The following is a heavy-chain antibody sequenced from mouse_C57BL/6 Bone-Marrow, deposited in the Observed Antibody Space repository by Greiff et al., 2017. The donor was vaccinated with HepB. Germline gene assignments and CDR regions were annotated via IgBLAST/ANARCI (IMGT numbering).Heavy chain of an antibody. J-gene: IGHJ1*03. D-gene: IGHD2-12*01. V-gene: IGHV7-3*01. Sequence: EVKVVESGGGLVQPGGSLSLSCAASGFTFTDYYMSWVRQPPGKALEWLGCIRNKANGYTTEYSASVKGRFSISSDNSQSILYLQMNALSAEDSATLYCASYVYDEGRLYWYFDVCGTGTTVTGSS. CDR1: GFTFTDYY. CDR3: ASYVYDEGRLYWYFDV. CDR2: IRNKANGYTT.